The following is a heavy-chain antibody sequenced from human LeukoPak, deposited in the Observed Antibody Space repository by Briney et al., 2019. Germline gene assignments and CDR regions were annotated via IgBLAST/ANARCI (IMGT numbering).Heavy chain of an antibody. CDR3: ARVQTYYYDSSGYYYDY. D-gene: IGHD3-22*01. V-gene: IGHV3-74*01. J-gene: IGHJ4*02. Sequence: GGSLRLSCAASGFTFSSYWMHGVRQAPGKGLVWVSRINSDGRSTSYADSVKGRFTISRDNAKNTLYLQMNSLRAEDTAVYYCARVQTYYYDSSGYYYDYWGQGTLVTVPS. CDR1: GFTFSSYW. CDR2: INSDGRST.